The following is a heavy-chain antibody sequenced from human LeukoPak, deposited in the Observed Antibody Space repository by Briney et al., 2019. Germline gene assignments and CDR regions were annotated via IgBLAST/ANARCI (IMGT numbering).Heavy chain of an antibody. CDR2: ISSSSSYI. CDR1: GFTFSSYS. V-gene: IGHV3-21*01. CDR3: ARGVDYYYYYMDV. Sequence: GGSLRLSCAASGFTFSSYSMNWVRQAPGKGLEWVSSISSSSSYIYYADSAKGRFTISRDNAKNSMYLQMNSLRAEDTAVYYCARGVDYYYYYMDVWGKGTTVTVSS. J-gene: IGHJ6*03.